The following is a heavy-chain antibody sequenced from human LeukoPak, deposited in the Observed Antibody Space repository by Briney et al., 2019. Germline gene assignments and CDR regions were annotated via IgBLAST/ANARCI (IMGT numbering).Heavy chain of an antibody. CDR1: GYTFTHYY. J-gene: IGHJ4*02. D-gene: IGHD3-10*01. CDR2: INPNSGGT. Sequence: ASVKVSCKTSGYTFTHYYMHWVRQAPGQGLEWVGWINPNSGGTSYAQKFQGRVTMTRDKSISTAYMALSRLRSDDTAVYYCARVKIYYGSENMVSSYYFDCWGQGTLVTVSS. V-gene: IGHV1-2*02. CDR3: ARVKIYYGSENMVSSYYFDC.